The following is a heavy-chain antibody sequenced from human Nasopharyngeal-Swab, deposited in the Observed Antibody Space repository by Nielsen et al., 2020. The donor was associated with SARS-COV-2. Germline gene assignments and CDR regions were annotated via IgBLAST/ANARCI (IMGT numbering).Heavy chain of an antibody. CDR3: ARPNYCNGRGCYGATHNWFDP. Sequence: ASVKVSCKASGYTFTSYGISWVRQAPGQGLEWMGWINPYNGDTNYAQNFQGRVTVTTDTSTSTDYMELRSLRSGDTAVYYCARPNYCNGRGCYGATHNWFDPWGQVTLVTVSS. J-gene: IGHJ5*02. D-gene: IGHD2-15*01. CDR2: INPYNGDT. CDR1: GYTFTSYG. V-gene: IGHV1-18*04.